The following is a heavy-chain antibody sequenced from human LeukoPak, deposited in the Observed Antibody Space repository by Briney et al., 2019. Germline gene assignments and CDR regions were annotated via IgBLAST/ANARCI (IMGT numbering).Heavy chain of an antibody. CDR2: IYSGGST. J-gene: IGHJ5*02. CDR3: IVFGDSNH. Sequence: GGSLRLSCAASGFTVGSNYMNWVRQAPGKGLEWVSVIYSGGSTYYADSVKGRFTISRDTSKNTLYLQINSLRVEDTAVYYCIVFGDSNHWGQGTLVTVSS. V-gene: IGHV3-53*01. CDR1: GFTVGSNY. D-gene: IGHD4-17*01.